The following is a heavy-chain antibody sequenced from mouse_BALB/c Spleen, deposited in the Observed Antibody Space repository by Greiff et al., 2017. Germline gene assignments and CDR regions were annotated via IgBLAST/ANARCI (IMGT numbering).Heavy chain of an antibody. J-gene: IGHJ4*01. Sequence: QVQLQQPGAELVRPGASVKLSCKASGYTFTSYWINWVKQRPGQGLEWIGNIYPSDSYTNYNQKFKDKATLTVDKSSSTAYMQLSSPTSEDSAVYYCTRRDGAMDYWGQGTSVTVSS. CDR2: IYPSDSYT. CDR3: TRRDGAMDY. CDR1: GYTFTSYW. D-gene: IGHD2-3*01. V-gene: IGHV1-69*02.